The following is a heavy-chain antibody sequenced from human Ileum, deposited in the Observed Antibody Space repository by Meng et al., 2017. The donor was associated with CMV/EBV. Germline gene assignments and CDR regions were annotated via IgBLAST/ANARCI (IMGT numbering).Heavy chain of an antibody. V-gene: IGHV3-74*01. CDR1: GFTFSSYW. CDR2: INSDGSST. CDR3: AKGNYCSSTSCYLDYGMDV. D-gene: IGHD2-2*01. Sequence: GGSLRLSCAASGFTFSSYWMHWVRQAPGKGLVWVSRINSDGSSTSYADSVKGRFTISRDNAKNTLYLQMNSLRAEDTAVYYCAKGNYCSSTSCYLDYGMDVWGQGNTVNGAS. J-gene: IGHJ6*02.